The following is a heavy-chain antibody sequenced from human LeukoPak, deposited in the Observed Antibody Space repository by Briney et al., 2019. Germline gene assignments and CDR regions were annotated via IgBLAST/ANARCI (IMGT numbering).Heavy chain of an antibody. CDR3: AKDGTGCGGDCYSDY. Sequence: PGGSLRLSCAASGFTFDTYGMSWVRQAPGKGLEWVSSISSNSANTYYADSVKGRSTISRDNSKNTPYLQMNSLRAEDTGVYYCAKDGTGCGGDCYSDYWGQGTLVTVSS. J-gene: IGHJ4*02. D-gene: IGHD2-21*02. V-gene: IGHV3-23*01. CDR2: ISSNSANT. CDR1: GFTFDTYG.